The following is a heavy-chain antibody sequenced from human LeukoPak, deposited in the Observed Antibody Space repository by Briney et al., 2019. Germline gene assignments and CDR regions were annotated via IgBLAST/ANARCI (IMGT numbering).Heavy chain of an antibody. CDR3: ARRWNYGRNYYIDV. J-gene: IGHJ6*03. CDR1: GGSFSNYY. Sequence: PSETLSLTCAVYGGSFSNYYWSWIRQPPGKGLEWIGDINDSGRINYNPFLMSRVTVSVDTSKNQFSLRLTSVTATDTAVYYCARRWNYGRNYYIDVWGNGATVSVSS. CDR2: INDSGRI. V-gene: IGHV4-34*01. D-gene: IGHD1-7*01.